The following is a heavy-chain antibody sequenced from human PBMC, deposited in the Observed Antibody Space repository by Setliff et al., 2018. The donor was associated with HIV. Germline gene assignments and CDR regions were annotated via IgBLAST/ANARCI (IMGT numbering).Heavy chain of an antibody. V-gene: IGHV1-2*06. CDR2: INPNTGKT. D-gene: IGHD1-26*01. CDR1: GYTFTTYA. J-gene: IGHJ4*01. CDR3: ARGFFSGTYHYFDF. Sequence: ASVKVSCKASGYTFTTYAMNWVRQAPGQGLEWMGQINPNTGKTKFTQKFQDRVTVTRDTSINTVYMDLVRLRYDDTAIYYCARGFFSGTYHYFDFWGQGSLVTVSS.